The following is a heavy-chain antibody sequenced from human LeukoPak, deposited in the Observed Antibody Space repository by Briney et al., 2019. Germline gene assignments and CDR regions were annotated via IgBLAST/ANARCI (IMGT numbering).Heavy chain of an antibody. CDR2: IYYSGST. CDR3: ARWTGSFDS. D-gene: IGHD3/OR15-3a*01. J-gene: IGHJ4*02. CDR1: GGSISSCGYY. V-gene: IGHV4-31*03. Sequence: SETLSLTCTVSGGSISSCGYYWNWLRQHPGKGLEWIGFIYYSGSTYYNPSLKSRVIMSVDTSKNQFSLKLSSVTAADTAVYYCARWTGSFDSWGQGTLVTVSS.